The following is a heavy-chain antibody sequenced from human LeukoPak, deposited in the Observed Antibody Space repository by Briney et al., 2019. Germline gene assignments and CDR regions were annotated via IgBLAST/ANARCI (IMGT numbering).Heavy chain of an antibody. Sequence: GGSLRLSCAASGFTFSSYWMSWVRQAPGKGLEWVANIKQDGSEKYYVDSVKGRFTISRDNAKNSQYLQMNSLRAEDTAVYYCAREKDSYCSGGSCYTQRYGMDVWGQGTTVTVSS. CDR1: GFTFSSYW. CDR3: AREKDSYCSGGSCYTQRYGMDV. D-gene: IGHD2-15*01. V-gene: IGHV3-7*03. CDR2: IKQDGSEK. J-gene: IGHJ6*02.